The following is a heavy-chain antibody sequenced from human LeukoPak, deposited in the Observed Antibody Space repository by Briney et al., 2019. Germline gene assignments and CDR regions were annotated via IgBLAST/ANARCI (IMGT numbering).Heavy chain of an antibody. D-gene: IGHD5-24*01. Sequence: PGGSLRLSCAASGFTFSSYSMNWVRQAPGKGLEWVSYISSSSSTIYYADSVKGRFTISRGNAKNSLYLQMNSLRAEDTAVYYCARTVRDRWLGNLGYWGQGTLVTVSS. CDR2: ISSSSSTI. CDR3: ARTVRDRWLGNLGY. V-gene: IGHV3-48*01. J-gene: IGHJ4*02. CDR1: GFTFSSYS.